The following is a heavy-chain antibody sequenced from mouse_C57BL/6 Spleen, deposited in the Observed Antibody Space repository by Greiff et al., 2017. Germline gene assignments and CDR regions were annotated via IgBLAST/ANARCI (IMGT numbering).Heavy chain of an antibody. CDR3: ARSEGAGYAAY. J-gene: IGHJ3*01. Sequence: QVHVKQPGAELVKPGASVKMSCKASGYTFTSYWITWVKQRPGQGLEWIGDIYPGSGSTNYNEKFKSKATLTVDTSSSTAYMQLSSLTSEDSAVYYCARSEGAGYAAYWGQGTLVTVSA. CDR2: IYPGSGST. CDR1: GYTFTSYW. D-gene: IGHD2-14*01. V-gene: IGHV1-55*01.